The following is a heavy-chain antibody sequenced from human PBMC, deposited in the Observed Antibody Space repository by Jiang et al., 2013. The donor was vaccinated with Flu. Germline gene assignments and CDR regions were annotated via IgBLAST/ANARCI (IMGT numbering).Heavy chain of an antibody. Sequence: PGGSLRLSCAASGLTFSRYWMTWVRQAPGKGLEWVANIKHDGSVKNYVDSVKGRFTISRDNAKNSLHLQMNSLRAEDTAVYFCAGDKDGGGFDPWGQGTLVTVSS. CDR2: IKHDGSVK. CDR1: GLTFSRYW. CDR3: AGDKDGGGFDP. D-gene: IGHD2-15*01. V-gene: IGHV3-7*01. J-gene: IGHJ5*02.